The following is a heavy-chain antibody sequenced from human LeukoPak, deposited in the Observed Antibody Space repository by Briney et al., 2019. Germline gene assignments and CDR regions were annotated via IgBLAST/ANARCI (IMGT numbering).Heavy chain of an antibody. D-gene: IGHD2-2*01. CDR2: ISAYNGKT. CDR3: ARDHWENIVVVPTTKVAWNAFDI. J-gene: IGHJ3*02. Sequence: ASVKVSCKTSGYTFNSYGISWVRQAPGQGLEWMGWISAYNGKTNYAQNFQGRVTMTTDTSTSTAYTELRSLRSDDTAVYYCARDHWENIVVVPTTKVAWNAFDIWGQGTMVTVSS. CDR1: GYTFNSYG. V-gene: IGHV1-18*01.